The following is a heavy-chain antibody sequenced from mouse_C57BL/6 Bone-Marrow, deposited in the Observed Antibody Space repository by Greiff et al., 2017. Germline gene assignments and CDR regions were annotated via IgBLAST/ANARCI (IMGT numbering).Heavy chain of an antibody. CDR2: INPSSGYT. Sequence: QVQLQQSGAELAKPGASVKLSCKASGYTFTSYWMHWVKQRPGQGLEWIGYINPSSGYTKYNQKFKDKAKLTADKSSSTAYMQLSSLTYEDSAVXYCARGGWLLPNYFDSWGQGTTLTVSS. CDR3: ARGGWLLPNYFDS. CDR1: GYTFTSYW. V-gene: IGHV1-7*01. J-gene: IGHJ2*01. D-gene: IGHD2-3*01.